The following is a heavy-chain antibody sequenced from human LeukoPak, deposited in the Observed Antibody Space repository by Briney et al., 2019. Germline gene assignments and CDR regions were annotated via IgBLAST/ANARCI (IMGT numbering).Heavy chain of an antibody. J-gene: IGHJ4*02. CDR1: GFTFSRSV. CDR2: IPFDGTNE. CDR3: AKDGTNYEFDY. V-gene: IGHV3-30*02. Sequence: GGALRLSCAASGFTFSRSVMHWVRQTPGKGLEWLAFIPFDGTNENCADSVKGRFTISRDNSKNTLYLQMNSLRAADTAIYYCAKDGTNYEFDYWGQGTLVTVSA. D-gene: IGHD4/OR15-4a*01.